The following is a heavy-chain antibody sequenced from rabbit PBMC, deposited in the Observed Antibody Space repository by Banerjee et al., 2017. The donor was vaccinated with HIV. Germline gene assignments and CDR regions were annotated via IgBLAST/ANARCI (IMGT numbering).Heavy chain of an antibody. J-gene: IGHJ4*01. V-gene: IGHV1S40*01. CDR2: SGTDGVT. CDR3: ARDLAGVIGWNFNL. Sequence: QSLEESGGDLVKPGASLTLTCTASGVSFSSSYYMSWVRQAPGEGQEYIGFSGTDGVTYYASWAKGRFTLSKTSSTTVTLQMTSLTAADTATYFCARDLAGVIGWNFNLWGPGTLVTVS. CDR1: GVSFSSSYY. D-gene: IGHD4-1*01.